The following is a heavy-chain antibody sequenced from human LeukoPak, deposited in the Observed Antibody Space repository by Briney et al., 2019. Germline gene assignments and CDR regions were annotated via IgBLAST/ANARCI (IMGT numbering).Heavy chain of an antibody. Sequence: PSETLSLTCTVSGGSISSSSYYWGWIRQPPGKGLEWIGSIYYSGSTYYNPSLKSRVTISVDTSKNQSSLKLSSVTAADAAVYYCARTKGIAAAGKIDYWGQGTLVTVSS. CDR1: GGSISSSSYY. V-gene: IGHV4-39*01. D-gene: IGHD6-13*01. J-gene: IGHJ4*02. CDR3: ARTKGIAAAGKIDY. CDR2: IYYSGST.